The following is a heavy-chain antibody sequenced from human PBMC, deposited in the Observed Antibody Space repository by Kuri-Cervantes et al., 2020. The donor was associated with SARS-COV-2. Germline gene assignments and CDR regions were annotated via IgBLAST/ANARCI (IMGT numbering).Heavy chain of an antibody. CDR3: ARSPGDGDYDPFDY. CDR2: ISGSGSYI. V-gene: IGHV3-21*01. CDR1: GISFSTYS. D-gene: IGHD4-17*01. Sequence: GESLKISCAASGISFSTYSMTWVRQAPGKALQWVSSISGSGSYIYYADSVKGRFTISRDNAKNSLYLQMNSLRAEDTAVYSCARSPGDGDYDPFDYWGQGALVTVSS. J-gene: IGHJ4*02.